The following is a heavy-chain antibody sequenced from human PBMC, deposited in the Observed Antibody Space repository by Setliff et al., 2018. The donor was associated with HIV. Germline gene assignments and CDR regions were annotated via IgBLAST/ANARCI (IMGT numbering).Heavy chain of an antibody. D-gene: IGHD4-17*01. CDR2: IYHSGST. CDR1: GYSISSGYY. CDR3: ARVPGTTVPPDHFDY. V-gene: IGHV4-38-2*01. J-gene: IGHJ4*02. Sequence: PSETLSLTCAVSGYSISSGYYWGWIRQPPGKGLEWIGTIYHSGSTYYNPSLKSRVTISVDTSKNQFSLKLNSVTAADTAVYYCARVPGTTVPPDHFDYWGQGTLVTVSS.